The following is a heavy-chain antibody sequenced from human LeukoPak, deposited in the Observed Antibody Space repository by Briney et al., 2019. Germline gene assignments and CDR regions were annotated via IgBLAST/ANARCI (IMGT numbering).Heavy chain of an antibody. Sequence: ASVNVSCKASGYTFTSYGISWVRQAPGQGLEWMGWISAYNGNTNYAQKLQGRVTMTTDTSTSTAYMELRSLRSDDTAVYYCARVYSSSWYINWFDPWGQGTLVTVSS. CDR2: ISAYNGNT. D-gene: IGHD6-13*01. J-gene: IGHJ5*02. CDR1: GYTFTSYG. CDR3: ARVYSSSWYINWFDP. V-gene: IGHV1-18*01.